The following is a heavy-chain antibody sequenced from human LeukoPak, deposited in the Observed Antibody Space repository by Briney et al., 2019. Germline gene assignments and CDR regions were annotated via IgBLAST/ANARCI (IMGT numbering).Heavy chain of an antibody. CDR3: ARAEYYYGSGSYFGDFDY. CDR1: GGSISSGDYY. V-gene: IGHV4-30-4*08. Sequence: ASETLSLTCTVSGGSISSGDYYWSWIRQPPGKGLEWIGYIYYSGSTYYNPSLKSRVTISVDTSKNQFSLKLSSVTAADTAVYYCARAEYYYGSGSYFGDFDYWGQGTLVTVSS. CDR2: IYYSGST. J-gene: IGHJ4*02. D-gene: IGHD3-10*01.